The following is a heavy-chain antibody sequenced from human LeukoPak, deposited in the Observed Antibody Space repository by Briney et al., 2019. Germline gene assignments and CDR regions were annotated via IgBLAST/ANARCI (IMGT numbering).Heavy chain of an antibody. J-gene: IGHJ4*02. V-gene: IGHV3-53*05. CDR3: AKGPDTSGYYSLDY. CDR1: GFTVNSNY. CDR2: IYSGGST. Sequence: GGSLRLSCAASGFTVNSNYMSWVRQAPGKGLEWVSVIYSGGSTYYADSVKGRFTISRDNSKNTLYVQMNSLRTEDTAIYYCAKGPDTSGYYSLDYWGQGTLVTVSS. D-gene: IGHD3-22*01.